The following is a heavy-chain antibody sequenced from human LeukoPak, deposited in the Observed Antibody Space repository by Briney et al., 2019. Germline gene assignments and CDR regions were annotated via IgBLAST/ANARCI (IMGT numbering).Heavy chain of an antibody. J-gene: IGHJ4*02. CDR2: ISAYNGNT. CDR1: GYTFTGHY. Sequence: ASVKVSCKASGYTFTGHYLHWVRQAPGQGLEWMGWISAYNGNTNYAQKLQGRVTMTTDTSTSTAYMELRSLRSDDTAVYYCARVGGLGWYTLFDYWGQGTLVTVSS. CDR3: ARVGGLGWYTLFDY. D-gene: IGHD6-19*01. V-gene: IGHV1-18*04.